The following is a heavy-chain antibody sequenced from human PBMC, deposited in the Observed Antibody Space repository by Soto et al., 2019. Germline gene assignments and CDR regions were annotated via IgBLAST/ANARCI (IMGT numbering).Heavy chain of an antibody. V-gene: IGHV3-30-3*01. CDR1: GFTFSSYA. CDR2: ISYDGSNK. D-gene: IGHD3-10*01. CDR3: ARDPGYYGSGSYYTFGY. Sequence: GGSLRLSCAASGFTFSSYAMHWVRQAPGKGLEWVAVISYDGSNKYYADSVKGRFTISRDNSKNTLYLQMNSLRAEDTAVYYCARDPGYYGSGSYYTFGYWGQGTLVTVSS. J-gene: IGHJ4*02.